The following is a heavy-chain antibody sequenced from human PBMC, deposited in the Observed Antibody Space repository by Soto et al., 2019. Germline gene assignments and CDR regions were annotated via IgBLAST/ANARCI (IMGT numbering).Heavy chain of an antibody. Sequence: EVQLMESGGDLVKPGGCLRLSCAASGISFSNAWMSWVRQAPGKGLEWVGRIKNKADGGTTDYAAPVRGRFTISRDDSKNTLFLQMNSLETEDTAVFYCTTDPGDYEDFWGQGTLVTVSS. D-gene: IGHD4-17*01. CDR2: IKNKADGGTT. CDR1: GISFSNAW. V-gene: IGHV3-15*01. CDR3: TTDPGDYEDF. J-gene: IGHJ4*02.